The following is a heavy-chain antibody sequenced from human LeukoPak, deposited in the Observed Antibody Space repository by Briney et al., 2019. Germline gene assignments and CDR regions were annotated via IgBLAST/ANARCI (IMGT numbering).Heavy chain of an antibody. CDR2: INNAGSST. CDR3: ARDPGGTYFHGPDY. D-gene: IGHD1-26*01. Sequence: GGSLRLSCAASGFTFSSYSMNWVRQAPGKGLVWVSRINNAGSSTIHADSVKGRFTISRDNAKNTLYLQMNSLRAEDTAVYYCARDPGGTYFHGPDYWGQGTLVSVSS. CDR1: GFTFSSYS. J-gene: IGHJ4*02. V-gene: IGHV3-74*01.